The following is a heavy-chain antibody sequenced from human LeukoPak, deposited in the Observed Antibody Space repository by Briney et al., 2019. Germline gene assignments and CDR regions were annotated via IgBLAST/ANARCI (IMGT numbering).Heavy chain of an antibody. D-gene: IGHD3-10*01. CDR3: ARQQYYGSGSHQN. V-gene: IGHV4-39*01. J-gene: IGHJ4*02. CDR1: GGSISSSSYY. CDR2: IYYSGST. Sequence: SETLSLTCTVSGGSISSSSYYWGWIRQPPGKGLEWIGSIYYSGSTYYNPSLKSRVLISVDTSKNQFDLKMNSVTAADSAIYYCARQQYYGSGSHQNWGQGILVTVSS.